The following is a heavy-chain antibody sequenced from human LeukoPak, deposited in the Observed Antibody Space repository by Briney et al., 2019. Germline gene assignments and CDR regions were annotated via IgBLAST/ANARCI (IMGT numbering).Heavy chain of an antibody. J-gene: IGHJ4*02. D-gene: IGHD2-2*01. Sequence: SETLSLTCTVTGGSISSYYWSWIRQPPGKGLEWIGYIYYSGSTNYNPSLKSRVTISVDTSKNQVSLTLRSVTAADTAVYYCARYLQGYCNSTICYGSHSDSWGQGTLVTVSS. CDR1: GGSISSYY. CDR3: ARYLQGYCNSTICYGSHSDS. CDR2: IYYSGST. V-gene: IGHV4-59*01.